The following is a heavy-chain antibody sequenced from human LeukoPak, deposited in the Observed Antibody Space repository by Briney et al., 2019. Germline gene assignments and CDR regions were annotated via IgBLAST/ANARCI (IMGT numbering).Heavy chain of an antibody. Sequence: GGSLRLSCAASGFTFDDYAMHWVRQAPGKGLEWVSGISWNSGGIGYADSVKGRFTISRDNAKNSLYLQMNSLRAEDTAVYYCAGTGYVSYYYYYMDVWGKGTTVTVSS. D-gene: IGHD2-8*02. J-gene: IGHJ6*03. V-gene: IGHV3-9*01. CDR3: AGTGYVSYYYYYMDV. CDR2: ISWNSGGI. CDR1: GFTFDDYA.